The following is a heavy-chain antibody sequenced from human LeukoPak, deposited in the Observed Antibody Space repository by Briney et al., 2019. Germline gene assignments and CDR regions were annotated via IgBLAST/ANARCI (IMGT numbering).Heavy chain of an antibody. D-gene: IGHD3-3*01. Sequence: ASVKVSCKASGYTFTSYDINWVRQATGQGLEWMGWISAYNGNTNYAQKLQGRVTMTTDTSTSTAYMELRSLRSDDTAVYYCARDDRDFYDFWRPFDYWGQGTLVTVSS. CDR2: ISAYNGNT. CDR3: ARDDRDFYDFWRPFDY. J-gene: IGHJ4*02. CDR1: GYTFTSYD. V-gene: IGHV1-18*01.